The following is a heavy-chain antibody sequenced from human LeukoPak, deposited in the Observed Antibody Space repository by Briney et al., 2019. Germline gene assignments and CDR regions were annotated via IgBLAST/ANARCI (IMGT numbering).Heavy chain of an antibody. D-gene: IGHD1-26*01. J-gene: IGHJ4*02. V-gene: IGHV3-66*01. CDR2: IYSGGST. CDR1: GFTVSSNY. Sequence: GGSLRLSCAASGFTVSSNYMSWVRQAPGKGLEWVSVIYSGGSTYYADSVKGRFTISRDNSKNTLYLQMNSLRAEDTAVYYCARDRVRELLGYWGQGTLVTVSS. CDR3: ARDRVRELLGY.